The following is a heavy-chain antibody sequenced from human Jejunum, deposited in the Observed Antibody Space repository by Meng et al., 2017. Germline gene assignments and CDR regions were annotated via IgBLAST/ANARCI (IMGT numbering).Heavy chain of an antibody. CDR3: ARDLLRACDY. CDR2: ISSDGANK. Sequence: GESLKISCAASGFTFSSYAMYWVRQAPGKGLEWVAVISSDGANKSYTDSVKGRFTISRDNSKNTLSLQMNSLTAEDTAVYYCARDLLRACDYWGQGTLVTVSS. CDR1: GFTFSSYA. V-gene: IGHV3-30*10. J-gene: IGHJ4*02. D-gene: IGHD1-26*01.